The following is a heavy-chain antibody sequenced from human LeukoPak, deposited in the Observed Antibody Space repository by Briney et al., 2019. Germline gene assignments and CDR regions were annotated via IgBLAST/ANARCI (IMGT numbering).Heavy chain of an antibody. CDR1: GFTFSSYG. D-gene: IGHD2-2*02. V-gene: IGHV3-30*02. CDR3: AKDGNSYQLLYTAGRVRKQFDY. CDR2: IRYDGSNK. Sequence: PGGSLRLSCAASGFTFSSYGMHWVRQAPGKGLEWVAFIRYDGSNKYYADSVKGRFTISRDNSKSTLYLQMNSLRAEDTAVYYCAKDGNSYQLLYTAGRVRKQFDYWGQGTLVTVSS. J-gene: IGHJ4*02.